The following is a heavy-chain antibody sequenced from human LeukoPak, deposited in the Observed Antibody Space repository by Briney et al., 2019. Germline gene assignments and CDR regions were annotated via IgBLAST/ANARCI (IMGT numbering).Heavy chain of an antibody. D-gene: IGHD2-15*01. CDR2: INPSGST. Sequence: SETLSLTCAVYGGSFSGYYWSWIRQPPGKGLEWIGEINPSGSTNYNPSLKSRVTISVDTSKNQFSLKLSSVTAADTAVYYCAREGYCSGGSCRYWVDYWGQGTLVTVSS. V-gene: IGHV4-34*01. CDR1: GGSFSGYY. J-gene: IGHJ4*02. CDR3: AREGYCSGGSCRYWVDY.